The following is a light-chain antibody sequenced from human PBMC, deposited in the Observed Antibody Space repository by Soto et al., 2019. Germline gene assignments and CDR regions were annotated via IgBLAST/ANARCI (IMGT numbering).Light chain of an antibody. V-gene: IGKV3-15*01. CDR2: GAS. CDR3: QEYNNWRPIT. CDR1: QSISSK. J-gene: IGKJ4*01. Sequence: IVITQSPATLSVYPGERATSSCRASQSISSKLAWYQQKPGQAPRLLIYGASTRATGIPVRFSGSGSGTEFTLTITSLQSADFAVYYCQEYNNWRPITFGGGTKVDIK.